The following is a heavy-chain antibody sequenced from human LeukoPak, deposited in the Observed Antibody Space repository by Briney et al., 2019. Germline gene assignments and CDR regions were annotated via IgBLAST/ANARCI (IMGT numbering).Heavy chain of an antibody. CDR1: GFPFSGYW. CDR3: AKNIAAPGRVDYQLYGMDE. V-gene: IGHV3-7*01. Sequence: GRSLRLSCAASGFPFSGYWMTSVRQAPGKGLQWGASIKQEASDSRHVDSVKGRFTISRDNAKDSMFLQMNNLRPGDMAVYYCAKNIAAPGRVDYQLYGMDEWGQGNTVTVSS. J-gene: IGHJ6*02. D-gene: IGHD6-25*01. CDR2: IKQEASDS.